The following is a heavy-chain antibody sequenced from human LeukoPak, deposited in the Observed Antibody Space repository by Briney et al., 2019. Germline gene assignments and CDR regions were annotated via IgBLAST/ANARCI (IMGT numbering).Heavy chain of an antibody. CDR3: AKSPRDVECGGDRPDPSRHYYYGMDV. Sequence: PGGSLRLSCAASGFTFSSYGMHWVRQAPGKGLEWVAVISYDGSNKYYADSVKGRFTITGDNSKNTLYLQMNSLRAEDTAVYYCAKSPRDVECGGDRPDPSRHYYYGMDVWGQGTTVTVSS. CDR1: GFTFSSYG. J-gene: IGHJ6*02. CDR2: ISYDGSNK. D-gene: IGHD2-21*02. V-gene: IGHV3-30*18.